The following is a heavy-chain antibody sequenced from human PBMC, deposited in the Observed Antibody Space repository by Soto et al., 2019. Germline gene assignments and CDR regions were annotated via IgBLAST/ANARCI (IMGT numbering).Heavy chain of an antibody. CDR3: ARHGGTPDLYFDY. D-gene: IGHD3-16*01. CDR1: GFTFSSYW. J-gene: IGHJ4*02. V-gene: IGHV3-7*01. Sequence: GGSLRLSCAASGFTFSSYWMSWVRQAPGKGLEWVANIKQDGSEKYYVDSVKGRFTISRDNAKNSLYLQMNSLRAEDMSLYYCARHGGTPDLYFDYWGQGTPVTVSS. CDR2: IKQDGSEK.